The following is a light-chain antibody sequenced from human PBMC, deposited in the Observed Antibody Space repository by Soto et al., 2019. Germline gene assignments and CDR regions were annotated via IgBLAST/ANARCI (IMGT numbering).Light chain of an antibody. Sequence: DIQLTQSPSFLSASVGDRVTITCRASQGISSYLAWYQQKPGKAPKLLICAASTLQSGVPSRFSGSGSGTECTFRISSVQPEDFATYYCQQLNSYPFTFGGGTKVEIK. CDR1: QGISSY. V-gene: IGKV1-9*01. CDR2: AAS. J-gene: IGKJ4*01. CDR3: QQLNSYPFT.